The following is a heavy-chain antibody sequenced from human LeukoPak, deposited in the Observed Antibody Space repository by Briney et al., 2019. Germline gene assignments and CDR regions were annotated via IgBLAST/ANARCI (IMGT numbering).Heavy chain of an antibody. CDR2: ITNNGGLT. V-gene: IGHV3-64*01. D-gene: IGHD2-8*01. CDR1: GFTFTTYA. Sequence: GGSLRLSCAASGFTFTTYAMHWVRQAPGKGLEFVSAITNNGGLTYYANSVKGRFTIFRDNPKNTLYLQMGSLRAEDMAVYYCARVATNDRRNAFDIWGQGTMVTVSS. J-gene: IGHJ3*02. CDR3: ARVATNDRRNAFDI.